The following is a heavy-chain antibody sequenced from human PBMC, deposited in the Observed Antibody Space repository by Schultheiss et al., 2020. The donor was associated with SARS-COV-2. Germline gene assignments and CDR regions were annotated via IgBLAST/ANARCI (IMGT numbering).Heavy chain of an antibody. CDR2: INHSGST. J-gene: IGHJ4*02. V-gene: IGHV4-34*01. D-gene: IGHD4-17*01. Sequence: SETLSLICAVYGGSFSGDYWSWIRHPPGKGLEWIGEINHSGSTNYNPSLKSRVTISVDTSKYQFSLKLNSVTAADTAVYYCARTVYGDYFDYWGQGTLVTVSS. CDR1: GGSFSGDY. CDR3: ARTVYGDYFDY.